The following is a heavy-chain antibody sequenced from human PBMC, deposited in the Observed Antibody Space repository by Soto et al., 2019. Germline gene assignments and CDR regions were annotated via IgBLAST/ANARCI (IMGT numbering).Heavy chain of an antibody. CDR3: ARGGEYSSSSGYDY. Sequence: ASVKVSCKASGYTFTSYGISWVRQAPGQGLEWMGWISAYNGNTNYAQKFQGWVTMTRDTSISTAYMELSRLRSDDTAVYYCARGGEYSSSSGYDYWGQGTLVTVSS. D-gene: IGHD6-6*01. CDR2: ISAYNGNT. J-gene: IGHJ4*02. V-gene: IGHV1-18*01. CDR1: GYTFTSYG.